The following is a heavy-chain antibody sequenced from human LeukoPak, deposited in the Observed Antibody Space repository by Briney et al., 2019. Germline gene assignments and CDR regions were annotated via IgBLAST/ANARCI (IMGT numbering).Heavy chain of an antibody. CDR3: ARDRAMAYYYYYMDV. V-gene: IGHV3-48*03. CDR2: ISSSGSTI. Sequence: QPGGSLRLSCAVSGFTFSSYEMNWVRQAPGKGLEWVSYISSSGSTIYYADSVKGRFTISRDNAKNSLYLQMNSLRAEDTAVYYCARDRAMAYYYYYMDVWGKGTTVTVSS. J-gene: IGHJ6*03. D-gene: IGHD5-18*01. CDR1: GFTFSSYE.